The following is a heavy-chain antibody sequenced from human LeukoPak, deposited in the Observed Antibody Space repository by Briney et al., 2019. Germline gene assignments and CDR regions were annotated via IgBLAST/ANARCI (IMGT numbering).Heavy chain of an antibody. Sequence: SVKVSCKASGGTSSSYAISWVRQAPGQGLEWMGGIIPIFGTANCAQKFQGRVTITADESTSTAYMELSSLRSEDTAVYYCARAQFVRGIYKNYNKVRAFGAKGTRVPVP. V-gene: IGHV1-69*13. CDR3: ARAQFVRGIYKNYNKVRAF. CDR1: GGTSSSYA. CDR2: IIPIFGTA. D-gene: IGHD3-16*01. J-gene: IGHJ6*03.